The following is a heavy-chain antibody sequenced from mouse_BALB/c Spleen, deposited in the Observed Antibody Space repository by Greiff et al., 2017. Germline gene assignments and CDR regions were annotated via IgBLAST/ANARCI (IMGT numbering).Heavy chain of an antibody. CDR3: ARYYYGSSYNYAMDY. V-gene: IGHV5-9-3*01. Sequence: EVHLVESGGGLVKPGGSLKLSCAASGFTFSSYAMSWVRQTPEKRLAWVATISSGGSYTYYPDSVKGRFTISRDNAKNNLYLQMSSLRSEDTAMYYCARYYYGSSYNYAMDYWGQGTSVTVSS. CDR2: ISSGGSYT. CDR1: GFTFSSYA. D-gene: IGHD1-1*01. J-gene: IGHJ4*01.